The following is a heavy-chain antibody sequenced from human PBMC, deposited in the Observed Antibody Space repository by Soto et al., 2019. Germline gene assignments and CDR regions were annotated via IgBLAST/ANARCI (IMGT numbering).Heavy chain of an antibody. CDR3: ARGFGEFPTISSWGY. Sequence: QLQLQGSGPGLVKPSETLSLTCTVSGGSISSSRFYWGWIRQPPGKGLEWIGSIYYSGNTYYNPSLKSRVTISVDTSKSQFSLKLTSVTAADTAVYYCARGFGEFPTISSWGYWGQGTLVTVSS. J-gene: IGHJ4*02. D-gene: IGHD3-10*01. V-gene: IGHV4-39*01. CDR1: GGSISSSRFY. CDR2: IYYSGNT.